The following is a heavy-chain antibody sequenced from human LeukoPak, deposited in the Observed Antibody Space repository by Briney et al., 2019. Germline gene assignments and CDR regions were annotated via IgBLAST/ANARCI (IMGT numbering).Heavy chain of an antibody. Sequence: GGSLRLSCAASGFLFSTYWMTWVRQAPGKGLEWVANIKQDGSEKYYVDSVTGRFTIFRDNAKNLLYLQMNSLRAEDTAVYYCARGYGDYGLWGQGTLVTVPS. CDR3: ARGYGDYGL. J-gene: IGHJ4*02. CDR1: GFLFSTYW. D-gene: IGHD4-17*01. CDR2: IKQDGSEK. V-gene: IGHV3-7*03.